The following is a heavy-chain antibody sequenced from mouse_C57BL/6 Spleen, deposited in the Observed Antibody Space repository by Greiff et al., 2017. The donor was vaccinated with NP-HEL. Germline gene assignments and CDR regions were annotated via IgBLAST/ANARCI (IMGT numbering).Heavy chain of an antibody. J-gene: IGHJ3*01. V-gene: IGHV1-15*01. Sequence: VQLQQSGAELVRPGASVTLSCKASGYTFTDYEMHWVKQTPVHGLEWIGAIDPETGGTAYNQKFKGKAILTADKSSSTAYMELRSLTSEDSAVYYGTRSEDYYGSSYGWFAYWGQGTLVTVSA. CDR1: GYTFTDYE. D-gene: IGHD1-1*01. CDR3: TRSEDYYGSSYGWFAY. CDR2: IDPETGGT.